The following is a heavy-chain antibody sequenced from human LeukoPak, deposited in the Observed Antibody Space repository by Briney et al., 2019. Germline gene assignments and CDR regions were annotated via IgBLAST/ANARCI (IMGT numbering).Heavy chain of an antibody. V-gene: IGHV3-21*01. J-gene: IGHJ4*02. CDR2: ISGSTGYI. D-gene: IGHD6-19*01. CDR3: ARDRSSDWHFDF. Sequence: GGSLRLSCAASGFTFSHYNMNWARQAPGKGLEWVSSISGSTGYIYYADSAKGRFTISRDNAKNSLFLQMNSLRAEDTAVYYCARDRSSDWHFDFWGPGTPVTVSS. CDR1: GFTFSHYN.